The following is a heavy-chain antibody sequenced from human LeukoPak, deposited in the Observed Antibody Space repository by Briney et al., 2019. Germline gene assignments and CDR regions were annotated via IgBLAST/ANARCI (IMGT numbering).Heavy chain of an antibody. J-gene: IGHJ3*02. CDR2: IKQDGSEK. CDR1: GFTFSNYW. CDR3: ARDRYCSGTTCYYTFDI. Sequence: GGSLRLSCAASGFTFSNYWLSWVRQAPGKGLEWVANIKQDGSEKYYVDSAKGRFTISRDNAKNSLYLQVNSLSAEDTAVYYCARDRYCSGTTCYYTFDIWGQGTMVTVSS. V-gene: IGHV3-7*01. D-gene: IGHD2-2*01.